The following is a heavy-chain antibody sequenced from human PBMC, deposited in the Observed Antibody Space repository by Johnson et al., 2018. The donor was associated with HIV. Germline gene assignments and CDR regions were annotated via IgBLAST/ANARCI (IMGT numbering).Heavy chain of an antibody. V-gene: IGHV3-20*04. J-gene: IGHJ3*01. CDR3: ARFLGYYDSNGYYFGDGFDV. CDR2: VTWNGDNT. D-gene: IGHD3-22*01. Sequence: EKLVESGGNVVRPGGSLRLSCTASGFTFDDYGMSWVRQVPGKGLEWVSGVTWNGDNTGYADSLKGRFTISRDNAKNSLYLQMNSLEAEDTAWYYCARFLGYYDSNGYYFGDGFDVWGRGTMVTVSS. CDR1: GFTFDDYG.